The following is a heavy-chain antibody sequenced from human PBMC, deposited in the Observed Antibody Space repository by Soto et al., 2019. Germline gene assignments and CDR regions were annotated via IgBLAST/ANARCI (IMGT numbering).Heavy chain of an antibody. CDR3: AHRVLRTVFGLVTTTAIYFDF. D-gene: IGHD3-3*01. CDR1: GFSLTTSGVG. CDR2: IYCDDDR. V-gene: IGHV2-5*02. J-gene: IGHJ4*02. Sequence: QITLNESGPTVVRPTETLTLTCRFSGFSLTTSGVGVGWFRHSPGKAPEWLALIYCDDDRGDRASLKSRLTITKDTSKNQVVLTVSDLDPTDTATYYCAHRVLRTVFGLVTTTAIYFDFWGQGTPVAVSS.